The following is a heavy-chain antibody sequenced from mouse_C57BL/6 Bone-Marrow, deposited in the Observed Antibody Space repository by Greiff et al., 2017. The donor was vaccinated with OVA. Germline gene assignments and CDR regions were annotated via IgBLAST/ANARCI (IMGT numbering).Heavy chain of an antibody. J-gene: IGHJ2*01. D-gene: IGHD1-2*01. V-gene: IGHV7-3*01. CDR2: IRNKANGYTT. Sequence: EVKVVESGGGLVQPGGSLSLSCAASGFTFTDYYMSWVRQPPGKALEWLGFIRNKANGYTTEYSASVKGRFTISRDNSQSILYLQMNALRAEDSATYYCARSLLIYFDYWGQGTTLTVSS. CDR3: ARSLLIYFDY. CDR1: GFTFTDYY.